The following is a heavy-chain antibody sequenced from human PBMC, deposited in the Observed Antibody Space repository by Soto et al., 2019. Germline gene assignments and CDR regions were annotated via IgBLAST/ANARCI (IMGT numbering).Heavy chain of an antibody. CDR1: GGSISRYY. D-gene: IGHD4-4*01. CDR2: IYYNGNT. V-gene: IGHV4-59*01. J-gene: IGHJ6*02. Sequence: QVQLQESGPGLVKPSETLSLTCTVSGGSISRYYWSWIRKPPGKGLEWIGYIYYNGNTNYNPSLKSRVTISVDTSKNQFSLKLSSVTAADTAVYYCARDGYTVTPNYYYGMDVWGQGTTVTVSS. CDR3: ARDGYTVTPNYYYGMDV.